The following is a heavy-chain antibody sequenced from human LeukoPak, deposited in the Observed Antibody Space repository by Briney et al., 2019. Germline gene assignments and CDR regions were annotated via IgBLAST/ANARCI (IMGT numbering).Heavy chain of an antibody. CDR3: TRAGGSGSYSPPLFDY. CDR2: ISGSGGST. CDR1: GFTFSSYA. Sequence: PGGSLRLSCAASGFTFSSYAMSWVRQAPGKGLEWVSAISGSGGSTYYADSVKGRFTISRDNSKNTVYLQLTSLRAEDTAVYYCTRAGGSGSYSPPLFDYWGQGTLVTVSS. D-gene: IGHD3-10*01. J-gene: IGHJ4*02. V-gene: IGHV3-23*01.